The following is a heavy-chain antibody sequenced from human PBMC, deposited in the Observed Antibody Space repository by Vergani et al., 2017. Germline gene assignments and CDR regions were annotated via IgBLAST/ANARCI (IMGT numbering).Heavy chain of an antibody. CDR2: ISYDGSNK. D-gene: IGHD6-13*01. V-gene: IGHV3-30*18. CDR1: GFTFSSYG. Sequence: QVQLVESGGGVVQPGRSLRLSCAASGFTFSSYGMHWVRQAPGKGLEWVAVISYDGSNKYYADSVKGRFTISRDNSKNTLYLQMNSLRAEDTAVYDCAKPNYSSSYQMDVWGKGTTVTVSS. CDR3: AKPNYSSSYQMDV. J-gene: IGHJ6*03.